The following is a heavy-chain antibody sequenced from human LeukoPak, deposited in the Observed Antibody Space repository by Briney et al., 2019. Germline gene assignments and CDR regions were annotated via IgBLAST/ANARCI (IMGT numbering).Heavy chain of an antibody. J-gene: IGHJ4*02. Sequence: GGFLRLSCAASGFTFSSYAMHWVRQAPGKGLEWVAVISYDGSNKYYADSVKGRFTISRDNSKNTLYLQMNSLRAEDTAVYYCASIEGIAANWGQGTLVTVSS. CDR2: ISYDGSNK. CDR3: ASIEGIAAN. CDR1: GFTFSSYA. V-gene: IGHV3-30-3*01. D-gene: IGHD6-13*01.